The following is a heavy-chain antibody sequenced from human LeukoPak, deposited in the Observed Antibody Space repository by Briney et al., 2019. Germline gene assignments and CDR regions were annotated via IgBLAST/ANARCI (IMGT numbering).Heavy chain of an antibody. CDR2: INPNSGGT. J-gene: IGHJ4*02. V-gene: IGHV1-2*02. CDR3: AREGLAYCGGDCYPSFDY. D-gene: IGHD2-21*02. Sequence: ASVTVSCKASGYTFTGYYMHWVRQAPGQGLEWMGWINPNSGGTNYAQKSQGRVTMTRDTSISTAYMELSRLRSDDTAVYYCAREGLAYCGGDCYPSFDYWGQGTLVTVSS. CDR1: GYTFTGYY.